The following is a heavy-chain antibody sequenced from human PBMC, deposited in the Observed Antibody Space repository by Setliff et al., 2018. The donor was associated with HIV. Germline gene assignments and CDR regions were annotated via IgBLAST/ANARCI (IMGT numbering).Heavy chain of an antibody. Sequence: SETLSLTCTVSGGSISSGGYYWSWIRQHPGKGLEWIGYIHYSGSTYFNPSLKSRVTISLDTSKNQFSLKLSSVTAADTAIYYCARTSGDAYNYEGAFDVWGQGTLVTVSS. D-gene: IGHD5-12*01. CDR2: IHYSGST. V-gene: IGHV4-31*03. J-gene: IGHJ3*01. CDR3: ARTSGDAYNYEGAFDV. CDR1: GGSISSGGYY.